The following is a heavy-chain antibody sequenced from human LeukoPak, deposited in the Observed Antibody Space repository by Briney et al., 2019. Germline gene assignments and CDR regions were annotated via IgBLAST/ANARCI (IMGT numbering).Heavy chain of an antibody. D-gene: IGHD3-10*01. CDR3: AKARGAYGQPFDY. V-gene: IGHV3-23*01. Sequence: PGGSLRLSCAASGFTFSTYAMSWVRQAPGKGLEWVSTISGSGANTYYADSVRGRFTISRDNSKNTLSLQMNSLRAEDTAVYYCAKARGAYGQPFDYWGQGTLVTVSS. CDR2: ISGSGANT. CDR1: GFTFSTYA. J-gene: IGHJ4*02.